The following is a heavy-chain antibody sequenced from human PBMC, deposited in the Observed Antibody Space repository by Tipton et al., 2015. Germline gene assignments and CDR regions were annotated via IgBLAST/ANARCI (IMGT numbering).Heavy chain of an antibody. Sequence: SLRLSCAASGFIFSSYSMNWVRQAPGKGLEWVSFISSSSSTVYYADSVKGRFTISRDNSKNTLYLQMSRLRADDTAVYYCASRAYYDTRGYYQYYFDYWGQGTLVTVSS. CDR3: ASRAYYDTRGYYQYYFDY. CDR1: GFIFSSYS. D-gene: IGHD3-22*01. CDR2: ISSSSSTV. V-gene: IGHV3-48*01. J-gene: IGHJ4*02.